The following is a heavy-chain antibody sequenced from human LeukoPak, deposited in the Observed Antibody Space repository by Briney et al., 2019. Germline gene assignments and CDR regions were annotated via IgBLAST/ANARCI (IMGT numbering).Heavy chain of an antibody. CDR2: ISYDGSNK. CDR1: GFTFSSYA. V-gene: IGHV3-30-3*01. J-gene: IGHJ6*02. Sequence: GRSLRLSCAASGFTFSSYAMHWVRQAPGKGLEWVAVISYDGSNKYYADSVKGRFTISRDNSKNTLYLQMNSLRAEDTAVYYCARDRRFVRGVIYSYYYYGMGVWGQGTTVTVSS. CDR3: ARDRRFVRGVIYSYYYYGMGV. D-gene: IGHD3-10*02.